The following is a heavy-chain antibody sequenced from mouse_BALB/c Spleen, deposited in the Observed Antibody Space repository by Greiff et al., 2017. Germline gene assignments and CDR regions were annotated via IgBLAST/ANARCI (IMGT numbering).Heavy chain of an antibody. V-gene: IGHV5-17*02. CDR1: GFTFSSFG. D-gene: IGHD1-1*01. CDR2: ISSGSSTI. Sequence: EVQRVESGGGLVQPGGSRKLSCAASGFTFSSFGMHWVRQAPEKGLEWVAYISSGSSTIYYADTVKGRFTTSRDNPKNTLFLQMTSLRSEDTAMYYCARDYYGSSYDFDDWGQGTTLTVSS. CDR3: ARDYYGSSYDFDD. J-gene: IGHJ2*01.